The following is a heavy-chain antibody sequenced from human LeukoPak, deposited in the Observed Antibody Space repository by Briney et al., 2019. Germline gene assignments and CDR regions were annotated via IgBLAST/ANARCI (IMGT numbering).Heavy chain of an antibody. CDR3: ARDGRSWYVGFY. CDR1: GYTFTGYY. J-gene: IGHJ4*02. V-gene: IGHV1-2*02. CDR2: INPNSGGT. Sequence: GASVKVSCKASGYTFTGYYMHWVRQAPGQGLEWMGWINPNSGGTNYAQKFQGRVTMTTDTSTSTAYMELRSLRSDDTAVYYCARDGRSWYVGFYWGQGTLVTVSS. D-gene: IGHD6-13*01.